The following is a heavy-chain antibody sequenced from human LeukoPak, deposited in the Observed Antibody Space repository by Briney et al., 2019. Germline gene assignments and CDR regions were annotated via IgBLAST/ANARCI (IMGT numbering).Heavy chain of an antibody. CDR1: GFTFNSYA. Sequence: PGRSLRLSCAASGFTFNSYAMHWVRQAPGKGLEWVAVISYDGSNKYYADSVKGRFTISRDNSKNTLYLQMNSLRAEDTAVYYCAKVIVATIMAWGQGTLVTVSS. CDR2: ISYDGSNK. CDR3: AKVIVATIMA. V-gene: IGHV3-30*07. D-gene: IGHD5-12*01. J-gene: IGHJ5*02.